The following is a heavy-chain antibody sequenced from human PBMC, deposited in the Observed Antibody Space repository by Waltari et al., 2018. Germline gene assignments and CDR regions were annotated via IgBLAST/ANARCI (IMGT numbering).Heavy chain of an antibody. Sequence: QVQLVQSGAEVKKPGASVKVSCKASGYTFTKYDINWVRQAPGQGLEWMGWVIPSIGYTGLAPKFRGRVTITRNMSITTAYLELTRLRSEDTAMYYCVSRRPQGGWWFDPWGQGTLVTVSS. CDR3: VSRRPQGGWWFDP. D-gene: IGHD6-25*01. CDR1: GYTFTKYD. J-gene: IGHJ5*02. CDR2: VIPSIGYT. V-gene: IGHV1-8*03.